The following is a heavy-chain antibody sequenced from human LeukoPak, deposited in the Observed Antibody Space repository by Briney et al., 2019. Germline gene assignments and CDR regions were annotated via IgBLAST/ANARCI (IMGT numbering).Heavy chain of an antibody. CDR3: ARRFGYNYDY. CDR2: ISHGGNT. V-gene: IGHV4-38-2*02. J-gene: IGHJ4*02. Sequence: PSKTLSLTCTVSGYSISSGYFWGWIRQPPGKGLEGIGSISHGGNTYYNPPLKSRVTLSADTSKNQFSLQLSSVTAADTAVYYCARRFGYNYDYWGQGTLVTVSS. CDR1: GYSISSGYF. D-gene: IGHD5-18*01.